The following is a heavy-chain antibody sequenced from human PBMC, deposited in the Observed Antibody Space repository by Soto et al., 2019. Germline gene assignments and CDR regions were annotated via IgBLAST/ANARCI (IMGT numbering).Heavy chain of an antibody. V-gene: IGHV1-69*06. CDR1: VGSFCSSA. J-gene: IGHJ3*02. D-gene: IGHD3-10*01. CDR2: IIPIFATA. Sequence: QVQLVQSGAEVKKPGSSVKVSCKASVGSFCSSAISWVRQAPGQGLEWMGGIIPIFATANYAQKFQGRVTIHADKSTNKAYMELSSLRSEDKAVYYCARSPMLRGVRVDIWCQETMVTVSS. CDR3: ARSPMLRGVRVDI.